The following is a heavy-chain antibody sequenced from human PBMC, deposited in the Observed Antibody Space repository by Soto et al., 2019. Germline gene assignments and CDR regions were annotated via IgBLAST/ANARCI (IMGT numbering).Heavy chain of an antibody. CDR1: GYTFTGYY. Sequence: ASVKVSCKASGYTFTGYYLHWVRQAPGQGLEWMGWINPNSGGTNYAQRFQGRVTMTRDTSISTAYMELSRLRSDDTAVYYCARGRTGTTSYFDYWGQGNLVTVSS. CDR3: ARGRTGTTSYFDY. J-gene: IGHJ4*02. CDR2: INPNSGGT. V-gene: IGHV1-2*02. D-gene: IGHD1-1*01.